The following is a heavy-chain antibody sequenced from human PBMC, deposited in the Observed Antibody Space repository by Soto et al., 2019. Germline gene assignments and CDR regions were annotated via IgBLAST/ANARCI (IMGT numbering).Heavy chain of an antibody. CDR3: ARDRDVTMVRGVPPRRLWAYGGMDV. CDR2: ISTSSSYT. V-gene: IGHV3-11*05. J-gene: IGHJ6*02. D-gene: IGHD3-10*01. Sequence: PGGSLRLSCVASGFTFSDHYMTWIRQAPGKGLEWLSYISTSSSYTNYADSVKGRFTISRDNAMNSLYLQMNSLRAEDTAVYYCARDRDVTMVRGVPPRRLWAYGGMDVWGQGTTVTVSS. CDR1: GFTFSDHY.